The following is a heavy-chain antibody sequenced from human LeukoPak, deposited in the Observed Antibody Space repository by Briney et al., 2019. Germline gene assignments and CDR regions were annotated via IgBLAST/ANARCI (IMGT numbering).Heavy chain of an antibody. CDR2: INPSGGST. V-gene: IGHV1-46*01. J-gene: IGHJ6*02. CDR3: ARELAAVAGPYYYYGMDV. D-gene: IGHD6-19*01. CDR1: GYTFTSYY. Sequence: ALVKVSCKASGYTFTSYYMHWVRQAPGQGLEWMGIINPSGGSTSYAQKFQGRVTMTRDTSTSTVYMELSSLRSEDTAVYYCARELAAVAGPYYYYGMDVWGQGTTVTVSS.